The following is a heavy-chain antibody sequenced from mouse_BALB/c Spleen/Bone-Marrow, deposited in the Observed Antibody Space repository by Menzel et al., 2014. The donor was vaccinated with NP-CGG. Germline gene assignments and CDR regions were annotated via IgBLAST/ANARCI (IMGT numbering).Heavy chain of an antibody. V-gene: IGHV14-3*02. D-gene: IGHD1-1*01. CDR2: IDPANGNT. Sequence: VQLQQSGAELVKPGASVKLSCTASGFNIKDTYMHWVKQRPEQGLEWIGGIDPANGNTKYDPKFQGKATITADTSSNTAYLQLSSLTSEDTAVYYCVRSRGYYFDYWGQGTTLTVSS. CDR1: GFNIKDTY. J-gene: IGHJ2*01. CDR3: VRSRGYYFDY.